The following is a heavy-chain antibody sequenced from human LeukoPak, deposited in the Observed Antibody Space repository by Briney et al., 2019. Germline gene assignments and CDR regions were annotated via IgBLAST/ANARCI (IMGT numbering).Heavy chain of an antibody. CDR2: IKQDGSEK. CDR3: AREKSGSSLYYYYYYMDA. CDR1: GFTFSSYW. J-gene: IGHJ6*03. D-gene: IGHD1-26*01. Sequence: GSLRLSCAASGFTFSSYWMSWVRQAPGKGLEWVANIKQDGSEKYYVDSVKGRFTISRDTAKNSLYLQMNSLRAEDTAVYYCAREKSGSSLYYYYYYMDAWGKGTTVTVSS. V-gene: IGHV3-7*01.